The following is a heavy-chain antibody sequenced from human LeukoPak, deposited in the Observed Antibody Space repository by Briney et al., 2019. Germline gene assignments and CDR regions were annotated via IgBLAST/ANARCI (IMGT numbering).Heavy chain of an antibody. V-gene: IGHV3-23*01. CDR1: GFTFNRHG. CDR3: AKSLSSGYYYLDSYFDY. Sequence: GGSLRLPCAASGFTFNRHGMNWVRQTPGKGLEWVSGISGSSDTTYYADSVKGRFTISRDNSKNTLSLQMFSLRAEDTAVYYCAKSLSSGYYYLDSYFDYWGQGTLVTVSS. CDR2: ISGSSDTT. J-gene: IGHJ4*02. D-gene: IGHD3-22*01.